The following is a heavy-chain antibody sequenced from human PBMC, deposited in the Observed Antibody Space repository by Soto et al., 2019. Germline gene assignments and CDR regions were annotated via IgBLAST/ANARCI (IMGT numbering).Heavy chain of an antibody. CDR1: GGSISSSSYY. D-gene: IGHD1-26*01. CDR2: IYYSGST. J-gene: IGHJ4*02. V-gene: IGHV4-39*01. Sequence: SETLSLTCTVSGGSISSSSYYWGWIRQPPGKGLEWIGSIYYSGSTYYNPSLKSRVTISVDTSKNQFSLKLSSVTAADTAVYYCARLIVGATFDYWGQGTLVTVS. CDR3: ARLIVGATFDY.